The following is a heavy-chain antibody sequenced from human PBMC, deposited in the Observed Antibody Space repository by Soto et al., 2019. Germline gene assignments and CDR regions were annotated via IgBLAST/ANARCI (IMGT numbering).Heavy chain of an antibody. V-gene: IGHV4-34*12. J-gene: IGHJ4*02. D-gene: IGHD3-22*01. Sequence: PSETLSLTCAVYDGSFSGYYWSWIRQPPGKGLEWIGEIFHGGSTDYSPSLKSRVTISVGTSKKQFSLELRFVTAADTAVYYCARPHYDSNTFYSFFDYWGQGTLVTVSS. CDR2: IFHGGST. CDR3: ARPHYDSNTFYSFFDY. CDR1: DGSFSGYY.